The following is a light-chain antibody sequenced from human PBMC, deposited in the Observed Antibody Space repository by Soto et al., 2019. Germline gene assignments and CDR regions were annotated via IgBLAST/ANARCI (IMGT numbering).Light chain of an antibody. J-gene: IGKJ1*01. CDR2: KAS. CDR3: QHYKSYSVT. V-gene: IGKV1-5*03. Sequence: IWRTRLSSNLSGSEGDRVTITCRASQTISSWLAWDQQKPGKAPKLLIYKASTLKSGVPSRFSGSGSGTEFTLTISXLQPADFATYYSQHYKSYSVTFGQGTKV. CDR1: QTISSW.